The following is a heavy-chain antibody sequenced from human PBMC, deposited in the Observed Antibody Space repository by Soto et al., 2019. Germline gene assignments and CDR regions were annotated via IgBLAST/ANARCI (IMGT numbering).Heavy chain of an antibody. CDR2: IYYSGST. CDR3: ARGVSLTPRFAP. CDR1: GGSISSGGYY. Sequence: QVQLQESGPGLVKPSQTLSLTCTVSGGSISSGGYYWSWIRQHPGKGLEWIGYIYYSGSTYYNPSLSSRVTISVDTAKNQFSLKLSSVTAADTAVYYCARGVSLTPRFAPWGQGTLVTVSS. V-gene: IGHV4-31*03. J-gene: IGHJ5*02.